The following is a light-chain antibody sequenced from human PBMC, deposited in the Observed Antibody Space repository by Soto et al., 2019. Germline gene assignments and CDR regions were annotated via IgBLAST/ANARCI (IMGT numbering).Light chain of an antibody. CDR2: EAS. V-gene: IGLV2-23*01. J-gene: IGLJ2*01. Sequence: QSALTQPASVSGSPGQSITISCTGISNDVGTYNLVSWYQHHPGKAPKLIIYEASKRPSGVPNRFSGSKSGNTASLTISGVHAEDDDDYYCCSYGRSVVFGGGTKLTVL. CDR1: SNDVGTYNL. CDR3: CSYGRSVV.